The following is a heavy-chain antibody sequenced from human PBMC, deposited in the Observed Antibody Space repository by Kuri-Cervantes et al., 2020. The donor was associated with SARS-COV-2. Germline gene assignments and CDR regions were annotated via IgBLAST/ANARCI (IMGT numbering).Heavy chain of an antibody. V-gene: IGHV3-23*01. CDR1: GFSFSTYG. Sequence: GESLKISCAASGFSFSTYGMSWVRQAPGKGLEWVSGISGSGDSTYYAASVKGRFTISRDNSKNTLYLQMNSLRAEDTAVYYCAKVSGSSWPLDFDYWGQGTLVTVSS. CDR3: AKVSGSSWPLDFDY. CDR2: ISGSGDST. J-gene: IGHJ4*02. D-gene: IGHD6-13*01.